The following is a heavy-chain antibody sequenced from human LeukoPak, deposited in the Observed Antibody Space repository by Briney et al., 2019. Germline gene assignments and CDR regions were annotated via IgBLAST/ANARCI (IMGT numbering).Heavy chain of an antibody. CDR1: GFTLSNYW. CDR3: ARVGYYYDDNCDAFDI. J-gene: IGHJ3*02. Sequence: PGGSLRLSCAASGFTLSNYWIHWVRQTPRKGVVWVSRISSDGSTTNYADSVKGRFTISRDNAKNTLYLQMNSLRAEDTAMYYCARVGYYYDDNCDAFDIWGQGTMVTVSS. D-gene: IGHD3-22*01. CDR2: ISSDGSTT. V-gene: IGHV3-74*01.